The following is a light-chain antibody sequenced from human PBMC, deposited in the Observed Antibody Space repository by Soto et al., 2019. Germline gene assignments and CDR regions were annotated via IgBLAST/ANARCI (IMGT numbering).Light chain of an antibody. CDR3: KKGYNTLWT. CDR2: AAS. J-gene: IGKJ1*01. CDR1: QPIGTS. Sequence: DIQMTQSPSSLSASVGDTVTVTCRASQPIGTSLHWYQQKPGKAPKVLISAASRLQSGVPSRFSGSGSGTQLALTISNLQPEDFDTYSCKKGYNTLWTFGQGTKVELK. V-gene: IGKV1-39*01.